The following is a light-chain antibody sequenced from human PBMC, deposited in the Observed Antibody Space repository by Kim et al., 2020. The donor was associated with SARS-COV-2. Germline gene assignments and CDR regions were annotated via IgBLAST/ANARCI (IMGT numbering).Light chain of an antibody. V-gene: IGKV1D-16*01. Sequence: DIQMTQSPSLVSASVGDTVTITCRASQGISSWLAWYQQKPEKALKSLIYDASSLQSGVPSRFSGSGSRTDFTLTINSLQPEDFATYYWQQYDSDPRTFGQGTKVDIK. CDR1: QGISSW. CDR2: DAS. CDR3: QQYDSDPRT. J-gene: IGKJ1*01.